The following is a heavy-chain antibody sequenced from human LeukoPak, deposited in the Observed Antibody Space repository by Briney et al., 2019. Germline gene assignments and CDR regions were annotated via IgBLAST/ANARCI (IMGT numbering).Heavy chain of an antibody. D-gene: IGHD2-15*01. J-gene: IGHJ4*02. CDR1: GYTFTSYD. Sequence: ASVKVSCKASGYTFTSYDINWVRQAAGQGLEWMGWMNPNSGNTGYAQKFQGRVTMTRSTSISTAYMELSSLRSEDTAVYYCATDFPPYCSGGSCIDYWGQGTLVTVSS. CDR2: MNPNSGNT. V-gene: IGHV1-8*01. CDR3: ATDFPPYCSGGSCIDY.